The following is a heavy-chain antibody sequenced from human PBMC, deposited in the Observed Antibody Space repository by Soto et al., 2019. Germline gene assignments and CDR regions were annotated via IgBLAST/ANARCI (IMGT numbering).Heavy chain of an antibody. D-gene: IGHD1-26*01. J-gene: IGHJ6*02. CDR3: ARDRGPIVGATGYYYYGMDV. Sequence: PSETLSLTCTVSGGSISSGGYYWSWIRQHPGKGLEWIGYIYYSGSTYYNPSLKSRVTISVDTSKNQFPLKLSSVTAADTAVYYCARDRGPIVGATGYYYYGMDVWGQGTTVTVSS. CDR2: IYYSGST. V-gene: IGHV4-31*03. CDR1: GGSISSGGYY.